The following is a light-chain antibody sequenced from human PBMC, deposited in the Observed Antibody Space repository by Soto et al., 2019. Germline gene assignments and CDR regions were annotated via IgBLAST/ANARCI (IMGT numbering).Light chain of an antibody. Sequence: QSALTQPRSVSGSPGQSVTISCTGTSSDVGAYNYVSWYQHHPGKAPKVMIYDVSERPSGVPDRFSGSKSDNKASLTISGLQAEDEADYYCCSYAGSYSRVFGGGTKLTFL. V-gene: IGLV2-11*01. CDR2: DVS. CDR3: CSYAGSYSRV. CDR1: SSDVGAYNY. J-gene: IGLJ3*02.